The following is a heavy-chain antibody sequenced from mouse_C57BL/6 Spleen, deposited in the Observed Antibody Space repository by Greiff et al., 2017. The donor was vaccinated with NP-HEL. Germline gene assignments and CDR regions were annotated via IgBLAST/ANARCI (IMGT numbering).Heavy chain of an antibody. CDR3: AAGGNDYAMDY. Sequence: QVQLQQSGAELVRPGTSVKVSCKASGYAFTNYLIEWVKQRPGQGLEWIGVINPGSGGTNYNEKFKGKATLTADKSSSTAYMQLSSLTSEDSAVYFCAAGGNDYAMDYWGQGTSVTVSS. CDR2: INPGSGGT. J-gene: IGHJ4*01. CDR1: GYAFTNYL. V-gene: IGHV1-54*01.